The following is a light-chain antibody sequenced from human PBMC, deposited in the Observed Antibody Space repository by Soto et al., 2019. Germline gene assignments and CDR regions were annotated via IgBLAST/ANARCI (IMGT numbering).Light chain of an antibody. CDR2: AAS. J-gene: IGKJ5*01. CDR3: QQSYSTLPIT. V-gene: IGKV1-39*01. Sequence: IQMTQSHSSLSASVGDRVTITCRASQSISSYLNWYQQKPGKAPKLLIYAASSLQSGVPSRFSGSGSGTDFTLTISSLQPEDFATYYCQQSYSTLPITFGQGTRLE. CDR1: QSISSY.